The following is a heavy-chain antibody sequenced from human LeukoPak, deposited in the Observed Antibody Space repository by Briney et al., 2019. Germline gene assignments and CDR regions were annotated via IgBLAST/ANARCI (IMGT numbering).Heavy chain of an antibody. Sequence: SETLSLTCTVSGGSINNSSYYWGWIRQPPGKGLEWIGSIYYTGSTTYNPSLKSRVTISVDTSKNQFSLKLSSVTAADTAVYYCARVGCTGGSCYRSRGAFDIWGQGTMVTVSS. D-gene: IGHD2-15*01. J-gene: IGHJ3*02. CDR1: GGSINNSSYY. CDR3: ARVGCTGGSCYRSRGAFDI. V-gene: IGHV4-39*07. CDR2: IYYTGST.